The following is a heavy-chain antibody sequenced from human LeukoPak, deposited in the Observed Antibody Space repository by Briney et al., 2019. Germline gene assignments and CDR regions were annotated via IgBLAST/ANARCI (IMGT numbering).Heavy chain of an antibody. CDR3: ARLLSSGSYFYFDY. D-gene: IGHD1-26*01. J-gene: IGHJ4*02. Sequence: SVKVSCKASGGTFSSYAISWARQAPGQGLEWMGGIIPIFGTANYAQKFQGRVTITADESTSTAYMELSSLRSEDTAVYYCARLLSSGSYFYFDYWGQGTLVTVSS. V-gene: IGHV1-69*13. CDR2: IIPIFGTA. CDR1: GGTFSSYA.